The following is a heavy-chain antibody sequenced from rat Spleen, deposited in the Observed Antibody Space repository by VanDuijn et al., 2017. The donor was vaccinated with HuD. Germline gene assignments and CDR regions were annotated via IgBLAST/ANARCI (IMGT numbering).Heavy chain of an antibody. J-gene: IGHJ1*01. CDR3: ARAGYLRDWYFDF. D-gene: IGHD2-2*01. CDR2: ISSDGAST. V-gene: IGHV5-29*01. CDR1: GFTFTDFF. Sequence: EVQLVESDGGLVQPGRSLKLSCAASGFTFTDFFMAWVRQAPTMGLEWVATISSDGASTYYRDSVRGRFIFSRDDAKSTLYLQMDSLRSADTATYYCARAGYLRDWYFDFWGPGTMVTVSS.